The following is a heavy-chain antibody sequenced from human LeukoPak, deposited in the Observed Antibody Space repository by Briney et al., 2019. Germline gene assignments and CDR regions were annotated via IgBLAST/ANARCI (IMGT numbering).Heavy chain of an antibody. J-gene: IGHJ6*02. CDR1: GFTFDDYA. CDR3: AKGTGPEPTDGMDV. CDR2: ISWNSGSI. D-gene: IGHD1-14*01. V-gene: IGHV3-9*01. Sequence: GGSLRLSCAASGFTFDDYAMPWVRQAPGKGLEWVSGISWNSGSIGYADSVKGRFTISRDNAKNSLYLQMNSLRAEDTALYYCAKGTGPEPTDGMDVWGQGTTVTVSS.